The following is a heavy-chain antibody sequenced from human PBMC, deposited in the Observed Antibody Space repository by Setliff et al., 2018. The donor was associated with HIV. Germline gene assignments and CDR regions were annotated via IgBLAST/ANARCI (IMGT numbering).Heavy chain of an antibody. CDR1: GGTFSSYT. V-gene: IGHV1-69*04. D-gene: IGHD3-22*01. CDR3: ARDVLDLVISVYGF. Sequence: SVKVSCKASGGTFSSYTISWVRQAPGQGLEWMGRIIPILGIANYAQKFQGRVTITADKSTSTTYMEVSSLRSEDTAVYYCARDVLDLVISVYGFWGQGIPVTVSS. CDR2: IIPILGIA. J-gene: IGHJ4*02.